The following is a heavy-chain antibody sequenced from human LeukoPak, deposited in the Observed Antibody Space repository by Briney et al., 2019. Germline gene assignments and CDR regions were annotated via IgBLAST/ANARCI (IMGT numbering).Heavy chain of an antibody. CDR2: ISAYNGNT. Sequence: ASVKVSCKASGYTFTGYYMHWVRQAPGQGLEWMGWISAYNGNTNYAQKLQGRVTMTTDTSTSTAYMELRSLRSDDTAVYYCARYYDSSGYYYAPEYYFDYWGQGTLVTVSS. V-gene: IGHV1-18*04. CDR1: GYTFTGYY. J-gene: IGHJ4*02. CDR3: ARYYDSSGYYYAPEYYFDY. D-gene: IGHD3-22*01.